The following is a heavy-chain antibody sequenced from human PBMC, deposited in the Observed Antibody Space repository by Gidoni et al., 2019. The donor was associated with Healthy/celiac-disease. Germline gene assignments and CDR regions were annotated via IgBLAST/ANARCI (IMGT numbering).Heavy chain of an antibody. Sequence: QVQLVEPGGGVVQPGRSLRLSCAAPGFTLRSYAMHWVRQAHGKWLEWVAVISYDGSNKYYADSVKGRFTISRDNSKNTLYLQMNSLRAEDTAVYYCARDLPGHWGYYYGMDVWGQGTTVTVSS. CDR2: ISYDGSNK. J-gene: IGHJ6*02. CDR3: ARDLPGHWGYYYGMDV. CDR1: GFTLRSYA. D-gene: IGHD3-16*01. V-gene: IGHV3-30-3*01.